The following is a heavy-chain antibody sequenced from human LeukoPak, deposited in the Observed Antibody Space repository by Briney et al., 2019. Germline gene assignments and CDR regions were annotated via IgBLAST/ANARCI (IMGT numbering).Heavy chain of an antibody. D-gene: IGHD5-12*01. CDR3: ARGRWRQWSRFYDYYGMDV. CDR2: INHSGST. CDR1: VGSFRRYY. J-gene: IGHJ6*02. Sequence: PSETLSLTCAVSVGSFRRYYWSWVREPPGRGLEWIGEINHSGSTNYNPSLKSRVTISVDTSKNQFSRKLSSVAAADAGVYYCARGRWRQWSRFYDYYGMDVWGQGTTVTVSS. V-gene: IGHV4-34*01.